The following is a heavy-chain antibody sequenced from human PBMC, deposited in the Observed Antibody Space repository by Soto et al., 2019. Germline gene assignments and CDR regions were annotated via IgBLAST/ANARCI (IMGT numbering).Heavy chain of an antibody. J-gene: IGHJ4*02. Sequence: VASVKVSCKASGYTFTSYAMHWVRQAPGQRLEWMGWINAGNGNTKYSQKFQGRVTITRDTSASTAYMELSSLRSEDTAVYYCARAQEFEDRYSSGPSYYFDYWGQGTLVTVSS. CDR1: GYTFTSYA. V-gene: IGHV1-3*01. CDR2: INAGNGNT. D-gene: IGHD6-19*01. CDR3: ARAQEFEDRYSSGPSYYFDY.